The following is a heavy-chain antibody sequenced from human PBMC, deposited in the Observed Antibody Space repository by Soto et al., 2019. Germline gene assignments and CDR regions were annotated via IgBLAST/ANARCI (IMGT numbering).Heavy chain of an antibody. CDR1: GFTFSSYI. V-gene: IGHV3-21*01. D-gene: IGHD6-6*01. Sequence: GGSLRLSCGASGFTFSSYIMNWVRQAPGKGLEWVSSISISSSYIYYADSVNGRFTISRDNAKNSLYLQMNSLRAEDTAVYYCARDLRAARDYYYYGMDVWGQGTTVTVSS. CDR3: ARDLRAARDYYYYGMDV. J-gene: IGHJ6*02. CDR2: ISISSSYI.